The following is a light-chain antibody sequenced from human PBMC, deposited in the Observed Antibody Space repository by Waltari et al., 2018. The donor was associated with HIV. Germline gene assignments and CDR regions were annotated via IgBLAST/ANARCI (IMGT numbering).Light chain of an antibody. V-gene: IGLV3-25*03. J-gene: IGLJ1*01. CDR2: KDH. CDR1: ALSHQY. Sequence: SYELTQPPSVSVSPGQTARIPCSGDALSHQYVYWYQQRPGQAPVLVVYKDHKRPSGIHERFSGSRSGTTVTLIINGVQAEDEADYFCQSTDSTASSYVFGSGTEVFVL. CDR3: QSTDSTASSYV.